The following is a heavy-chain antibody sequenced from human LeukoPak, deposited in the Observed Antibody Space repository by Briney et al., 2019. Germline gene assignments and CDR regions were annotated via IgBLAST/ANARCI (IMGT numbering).Heavy chain of an antibody. J-gene: IGHJ4*02. V-gene: IGHV3-74*01. D-gene: IGHD3-10*01. CDR2: INEDGSST. CDR3: TTDTFGARDS. CDR1: GYTFSRYW. Sequence: GGSLRLSCAASGYTFSRYWMHWVRQGPGKGLVWVSRINEDGSSTSYAESVRGRFTISRDNAKNTLYLQMNSLRADDAAVYYCTTDTFGARDSWGQGTLVTVSS.